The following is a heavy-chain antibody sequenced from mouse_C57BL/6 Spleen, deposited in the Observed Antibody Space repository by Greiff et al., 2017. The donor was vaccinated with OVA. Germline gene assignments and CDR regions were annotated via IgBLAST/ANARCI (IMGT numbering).Heavy chain of an antibody. CDR2: INPNNGGT. CDR1: GYTFTDYN. D-gene: IGHD4-1*01. J-gene: IGHJ4*01. V-gene: IGHV1-18*01. CDR3: AREGNLGRDYAMDD. Sequence: EVKLQQSGPELVKPGASVKIPCTASGYTFTDYNMDWVKQSHGKSLEWIGDINPNNGGTIYNQKFKGKATFTVDKSSSTAYMELRSLTSEDTAVYYGAREGNLGRDYAMDDWGQGTSVTVSS.